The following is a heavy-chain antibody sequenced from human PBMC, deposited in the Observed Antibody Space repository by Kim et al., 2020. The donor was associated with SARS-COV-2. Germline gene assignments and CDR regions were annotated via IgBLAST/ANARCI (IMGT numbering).Heavy chain of an antibody. CDR3: AKDESFGLSGEYSSGLSGY. CDR2: ISYDGSNK. J-gene: IGHJ4*02. D-gene: IGHD6-19*01. V-gene: IGHV3-30*18. CDR1: GFTFSSYG. Sequence: GGSLRLSCAASGFTFSSYGMHWVRQAPGKGLEWVAVISYDGSNKYYADSVKGRFTISRDNSKNTLYLQMNSLRAEDTAVYYCAKDESFGLSGEYSSGLSGYWGQGTLVTVSS.